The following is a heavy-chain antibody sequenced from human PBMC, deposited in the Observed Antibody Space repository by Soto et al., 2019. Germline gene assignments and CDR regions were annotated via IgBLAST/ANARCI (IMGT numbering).Heavy chain of an antibody. CDR3: TRHAVITSGGVIVSNWFNP. J-gene: IGHJ5*02. CDR1: GYTFSSYW. D-gene: IGHD3-16*02. CDR2: IYPDDSDT. V-gene: IGHV5-51*01. Sequence: PGESLKISCQGSGYTFSSYWIGWVRQMPGKGLEWMGIIYPDDSDTKYSPSFQGEVTISADKSINTAYLQWSSLKASDTAIYFCTRHAVITSGGVIVSNWFNPWGQGTLVTVSS.